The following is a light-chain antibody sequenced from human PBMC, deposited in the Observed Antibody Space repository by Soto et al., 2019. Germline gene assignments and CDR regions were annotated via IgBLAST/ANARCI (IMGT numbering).Light chain of an antibody. J-gene: IGKJ4*01. CDR2: DTS. Sequence: DIQMTQSPSTLSASVGDRVPLTCRASQSISSWLAWYQQKPGKAPKLLIDDTSSLESGVPARFSGSRSGAEFTLTISSLQPDDFAAYYCQQYNSYPLTFGGGTKVDIK. CDR1: QSISSW. V-gene: IGKV1-5*01. CDR3: QQYNSYPLT.